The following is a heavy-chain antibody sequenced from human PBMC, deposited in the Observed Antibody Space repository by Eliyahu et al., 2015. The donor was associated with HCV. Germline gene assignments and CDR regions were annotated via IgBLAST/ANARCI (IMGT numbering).Heavy chain of an antibody. D-gene: IGHD3-10*01. V-gene: IGHV3-30*18. CDR1: GFTFXSYG. Sequence: QVQLVESGGGVVQPGRSLRLSCAASGFTFXSYGMHWVRQAPGKGLEWVAVISYDGSNKYYADSVKGRFTISRDNSKNTLYLQMNSLRAEDTAVYYCAKSGPLWFGELLTYPDYWGQGTLVTVSS. CDR3: AKSGPLWFGELLTYPDY. CDR2: ISYDGSNK. J-gene: IGHJ4*02.